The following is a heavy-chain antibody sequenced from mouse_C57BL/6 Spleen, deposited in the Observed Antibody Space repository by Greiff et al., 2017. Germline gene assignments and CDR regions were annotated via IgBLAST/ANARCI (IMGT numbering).Heavy chain of an antibody. CDR2: IRNKANNHAT. J-gene: IGHJ3*01. V-gene: IGHV6-6*01. D-gene: IGHD2-1*01. CDR3: TPIYYGNYGLFAY. Sequence: EVMLVESGGGLVQPGGSMKLSCAASGFTFSDAWMDWVRQSPEKGLEWVAEIRNKANNHATYYAESVKGRFTISRDDSKSSVYLQMNSLRAEDTGIYYCTPIYYGNYGLFAYWGQGTLVTVSA. CDR1: GFTFSDAW.